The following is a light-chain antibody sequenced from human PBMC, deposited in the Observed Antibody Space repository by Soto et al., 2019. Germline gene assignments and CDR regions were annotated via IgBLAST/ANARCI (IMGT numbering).Light chain of an antibody. V-gene: IGKV3-15*01. J-gene: IGKJ1*01. Sequence: EIVMTQSPDTLSVSPGERAILSCRASQSVNNNLAWYQQRPGHAPRLLIYGASTRATGIPARFSGSGSGTEFILTISSLQSKDFATYFCQHYDTFSWAFGQGTK. CDR1: QSVNNN. CDR3: QHYDTFSWA. CDR2: GAS.